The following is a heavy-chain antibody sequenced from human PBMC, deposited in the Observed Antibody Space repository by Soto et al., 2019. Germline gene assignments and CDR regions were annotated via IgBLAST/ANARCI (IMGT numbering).Heavy chain of an antibody. CDR3: ARLVGWLQFGALYYFDY. D-gene: IGHD5-12*01. CDR2: IYYSGST. CDR1: GGSISSYY. Sequence: SETLSLTCTVSGGSISSYYWSWIRQPPGKGLEWIGYIYYSGSTNYNPSLKSRVTISVDTSKNQFSLKLSSVTAADTAVYYCARLVGWLQFGALYYFDYWGQGTLVTVSS. V-gene: IGHV4-59*12. J-gene: IGHJ4*02.